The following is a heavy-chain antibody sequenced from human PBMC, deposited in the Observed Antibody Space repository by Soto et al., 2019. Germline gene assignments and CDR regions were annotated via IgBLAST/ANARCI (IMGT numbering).Heavy chain of an antibody. D-gene: IGHD1-1*01. CDR2: INAGNGNT. V-gene: IGHV1-3*01. J-gene: IGHJ6*02. CDR1: GYTFTSYA. Sequence: ASVKVSCKASGYTFTSYAMHWVRQAPGQRLEWMGWINAGNGNTKYSQKFQGRVTITRDTSASTAYMELSSLRSEDTAVYYCARKATGRENYSSSVMAVWGQGTTVTVS. CDR3: ARKATGRENYSSSVMAV.